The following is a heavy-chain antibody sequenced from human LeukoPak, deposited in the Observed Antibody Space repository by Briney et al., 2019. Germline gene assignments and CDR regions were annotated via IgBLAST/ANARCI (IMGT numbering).Heavy chain of an antibody. Sequence: GGSLRLSCAAPGLTFRNSAIHWVRQAPGKGLEWVAFISHDGSIEYYADSVKGRFTVSRDNSKNTLYLQMNSLRGEDTAVYYCARGVNYGMDVWGQGTTAIVSS. CDR1: GLTFRNSA. J-gene: IGHJ6*02. V-gene: IGHV3-30*04. CDR2: ISHDGSIE. CDR3: ARGVNYGMDV.